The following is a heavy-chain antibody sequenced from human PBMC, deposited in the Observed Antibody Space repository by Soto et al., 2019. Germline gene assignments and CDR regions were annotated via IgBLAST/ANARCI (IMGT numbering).Heavy chain of an antibody. D-gene: IGHD1-26*01. CDR3: ARGIGGDHYYYGMDV. J-gene: IGHJ6*02. V-gene: IGHV1-69*13. CDR1: GGTFSSYA. CDR2: IIPIFGTA. Sequence: SVKVSCKASGGTFSSYAISWVRQAPGQGLEWMGGIIPIFGTANYAQKFQGRVTITADESTSTACMELSSLRSEDTAVCYCARGIGGDHYYYGMDVWGQGTTVTVSS.